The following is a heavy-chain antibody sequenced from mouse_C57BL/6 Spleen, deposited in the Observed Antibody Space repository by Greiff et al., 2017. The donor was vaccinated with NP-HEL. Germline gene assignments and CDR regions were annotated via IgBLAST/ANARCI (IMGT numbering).Heavy chain of an antibody. D-gene: IGHD1-1*01. Sequence: EVQRVESGGGLVKPGGSLNLSCAASGFTFSSYAMSWVRQTPEKRLEWVATISDGGSYTYYPDNVKGRFTISRDNAKNNLYLQMSHLQSEDTAMYYCERDGVTTVVATSGYCDYWGQGTTLTVSA. CDR1: GFTFSSYA. J-gene: IGHJ2*01. CDR2: ISDGGSYT. CDR3: ERDGVTTVVATSGYCDY. V-gene: IGHV5-4*01.